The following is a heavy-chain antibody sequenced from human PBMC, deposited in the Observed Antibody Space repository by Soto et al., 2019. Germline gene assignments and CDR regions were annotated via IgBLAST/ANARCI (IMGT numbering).Heavy chain of an antibody. J-gene: IGHJ5*02. V-gene: IGHV2-5*02. CDR3: AQTDILTSFDP. CDR2: IYWDDDK. CDR1: GFSLSTSGVG. Sequence: QITLKESGPTLVKPTQTLTLTCTFSGFSLSTSGVGVGWIRQPPGKALEWLALIYWDDDKRYSPSLKSRLTITKDTSKNQVVLTMTNMDPVDTATYCCAQTDILTSFDPWGQGTLVTVSS. D-gene: IGHD3-9*01.